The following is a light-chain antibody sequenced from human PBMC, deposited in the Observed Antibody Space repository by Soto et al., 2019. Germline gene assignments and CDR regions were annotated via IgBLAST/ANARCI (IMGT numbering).Light chain of an antibody. CDR1: SSNIGDNY. Sequence: QSVLTQPPSVSAAPGQKVTISCSGSSSNIGDNYVSWYQHLSGTAPKLLIYENNKRPSGIPDRFSGSKSGTSATLGITGLQAGDEATYYCGTWDNSLSAWVFGGGTKLTVL. V-gene: IGLV1-51*02. J-gene: IGLJ3*02. CDR2: ENN. CDR3: GTWDNSLSAWV.